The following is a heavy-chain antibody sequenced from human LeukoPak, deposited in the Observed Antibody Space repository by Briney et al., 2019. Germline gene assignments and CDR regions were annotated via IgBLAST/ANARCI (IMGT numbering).Heavy chain of an antibody. J-gene: IGHJ4*02. V-gene: IGHV1-46*03. Sequence: GASVKVSCKAFGYTFTSSYMHWVRQAPGQGLEWMGIINLSGGSTSYAQKFQGRVTMTRVTSTSTVYMELSSLRSEDTAVYYCATGGTDDYWGQGTLVTVSS. CDR2: INLSGGST. CDR1: GYTFTSSY. CDR3: ATGGTDDY. D-gene: IGHD1-26*01.